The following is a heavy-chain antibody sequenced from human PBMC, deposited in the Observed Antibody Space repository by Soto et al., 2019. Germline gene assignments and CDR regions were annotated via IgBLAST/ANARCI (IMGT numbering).Heavy chain of an antibody. D-gene: IGHD3-3*01. V-gene: IGHV3-30-3*01. CDR3: ARGRDYDFWSGYYGGGDYGMDV. Sequence: QVQLVESGGGVVQPGRSLRLSCAASGFTFSSYAMHWVRQAPGKGLEWVAVISYDGSNKYYADSVKGRFTISRDNSKNTLYLQMNSLRAEDRAVYYCARGRDYDFWSGYYGGGDYGMDVWGQGTTVTVSS. CDR1: GFTFSSYA. J-gene: IGHJ6*02. CDR2: ISYDGSNK.